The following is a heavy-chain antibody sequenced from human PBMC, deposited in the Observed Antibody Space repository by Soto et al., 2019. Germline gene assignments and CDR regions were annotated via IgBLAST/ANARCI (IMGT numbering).Heavy chain of an antibody. V-gene: IGHV3-33*01. J-gene: IGHJ6*03. CDR1: GFTFSSYG. CDR2: IWYDGSNK. Sequence: PGGSLRLSCAASGFTFSSYGMHWVRQAPGKGLEWVAVIWYDGSNKYYADSVKGRFTISRDNSKNTLYLQMNSLRAEDTAVYYCARGGRAARRGYYYYYMDVWGKGTTVTVSS. CDR3: ARGGRAARRGYYYYYMDV. D-gene: IGHD6-6*01.